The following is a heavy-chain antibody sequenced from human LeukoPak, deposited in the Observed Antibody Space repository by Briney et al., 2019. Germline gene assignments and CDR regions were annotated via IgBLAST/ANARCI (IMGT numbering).Heavy chain of an antibody. CDR3: ASEIYCSSTSCYFAVA. V-gene: IGHV3-21*01. J-gene: IGHJ5*02. Sequence: GGPLRLSCAASGFTFSSYSMNWVRQAPGKGLEWVSSISSSSSYIYYADSVKGRFTISRDNAKNSLYLQMNSLRAEDTAVYYCASEIYCSSTSCYFAVAWGQGTLVTVSS. CDR2: ISSSSSYI. CDR1: GFTFSSYS. D-gene: IGHD2-2*01.